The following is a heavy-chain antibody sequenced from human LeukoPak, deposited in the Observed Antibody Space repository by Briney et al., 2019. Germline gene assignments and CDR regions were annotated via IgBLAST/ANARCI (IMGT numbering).Heavy chain of an antibody. J-gene: IGHJ3*02. CDR2: IYYSGSP. V-gene: IGHV4-59*13. CDR3: ARTGGYYSPSAFDI. Sequence: KPSEALSLTCTVSGGSISSYYWSWIRQPPGEGLEGIGYIYYSGSPNYNPSLKSRVTISVDTSKNQFSLKLRSVTAADTAVYYCARTGGYYSPSAFDIWGQGTMVTVSS. D-gene: IGHD3-22*01. CDR1: GGSISSYY.